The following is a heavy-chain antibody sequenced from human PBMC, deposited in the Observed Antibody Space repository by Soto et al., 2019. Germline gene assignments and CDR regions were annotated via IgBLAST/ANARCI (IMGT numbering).Heavy chain of an antibody. CDR3: ARAWSYYDNSGYSDY. J-gene: IGHJ4*02. D-gene: IGHD3-22*01. V-gene: IGHV3-7*03. CDR2: IKEDGSEK. CDR1: GFTFSRYW. Sequence: EVQLVESGGALVQPGGSLRLSCAASGFTFSRYWMSWVRQAPGKGLEWVANIKEDGSEKYYVDSVKGRFTISRDNAKYSVYLQMNSLRAEDTAVYYCARAWSYYDNSGYSDYWGQATLVTVSS.